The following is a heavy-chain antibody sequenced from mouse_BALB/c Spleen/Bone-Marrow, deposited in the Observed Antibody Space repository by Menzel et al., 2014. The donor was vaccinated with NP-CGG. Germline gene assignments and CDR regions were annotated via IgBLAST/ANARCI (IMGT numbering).Heavy chain of an antibody. CDR1: GYTFTSYW. Sequence: VQVVESGAELARPGASVKLSCKASGYTFTSYWMQWVKQRPGQGLEWIGAIYPGDGDTRCTQKFKGKATLTADKSSSTAYMQLSSLASEDSAVYYCARDYKYYAMDYWGQGTSVTVSS. CDR2: IYPGDGDT. D-gene: IGHD2-12*01. CDR3: ARDYKYYAMDY. V-gene: IGHV1-87*01. J-gene: IGHJ4*01.